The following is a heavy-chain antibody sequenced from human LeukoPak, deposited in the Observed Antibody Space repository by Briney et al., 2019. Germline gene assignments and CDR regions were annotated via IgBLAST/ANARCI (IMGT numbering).Heavy chain of an antibody. CDR1: SSYG. CDR3: ARLWLGERPPDY. V-gene: IGHV4-39*01. D-gene: IGHD3-10*01. J-gene: IGHJ4*02. CDR2: VSYRGST. Sequence: SSYGMHWVRQAPGKGLEWIGSVSYRGSTYYNPSLKSRVTISVDTSKNQISLKLSSVTAADTAVFYCARLWLGERPPDYWGQGTLVTVSS.